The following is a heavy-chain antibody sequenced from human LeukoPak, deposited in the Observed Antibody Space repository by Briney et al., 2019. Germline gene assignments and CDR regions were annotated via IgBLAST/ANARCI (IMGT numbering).Heavy chain of an antibody. CDR1: GFPFSSYE. Sequence: GGSRGLSCAASGFPFSSYEINWGRRAPGRGREGVSYISSSGSTIYYADSVKGRFTISRDNAKNSLYLQMNSLRAEDTAVYYCARGQADYGDYVLDWGQGTLVTVSS. CDR2: ISSSGSTI. D-gene: IGHD4-17*01. J-gene: IGHJ4*02. CDR3: ARGQADYGDYVLD. V-gene: IGHV3-48*03.